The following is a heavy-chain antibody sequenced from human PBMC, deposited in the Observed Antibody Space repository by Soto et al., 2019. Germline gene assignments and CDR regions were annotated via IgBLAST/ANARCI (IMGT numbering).Heavy chain of an antibody. CDR2: ISSNSAYI. V-gene: IGHV3-21*01. J-gene: IGHJ5*02. CDR1: GFTFRSFT. D-gene: IGHD6-13*01. Sequence: GGSLRLSCAASGFTFRSFTMNWVRQAPGKGLEWVSTISSNSAYIYYTDALRGRFTISRDKAKNSLHLQMNRLGAEDTAVYYCTSDASRDSSARVWLDPWGEGTPVTVSS. CDR3: TSDASRDSSARVWLDP.